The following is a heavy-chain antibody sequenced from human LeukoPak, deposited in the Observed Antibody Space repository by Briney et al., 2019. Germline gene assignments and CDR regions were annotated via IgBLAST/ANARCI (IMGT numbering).Heavy chain of an antibody. CDR1: GGTFSSYA. Sequence: ASVKVSCKASGGTFSSYAISWVRQAPGQGLEWMGGIIPIFGTANYAQKFQGRVTITADESTSTAYMELSSLRSEDTAVYYCARLPEGSYLPKDYYYYGMDVWGQGTTVTVSS. D-gene: IGHD1-26*01. V-gene: IGHV1-69*13. CDR3: ARLPEGSYLPKDYYYYGMDV. CDR2: IIPIFGTA. J-gene: IGHJ6*02.